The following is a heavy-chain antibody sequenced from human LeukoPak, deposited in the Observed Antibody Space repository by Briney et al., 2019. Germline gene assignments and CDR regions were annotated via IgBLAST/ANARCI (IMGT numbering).Heavy chain of an antibody. D-gene: IGHD5-12*01. J-gene: IGHJ4*02. Sequence: ASVKVSCKASGYTFTSYDINWVRQATGQGLEWMGWMNPNSGNTGYAQKFQGRVTITADKSTSTAYMELSSLRSEDTAVYYCARQGGVATIYDYWGQGTLVTVSS. CDR1: GYTFTSYD. CDR2: MNPNSGNT. V-gene: IGHV1-8*03. CDR3: ARQGGVATIYDY.